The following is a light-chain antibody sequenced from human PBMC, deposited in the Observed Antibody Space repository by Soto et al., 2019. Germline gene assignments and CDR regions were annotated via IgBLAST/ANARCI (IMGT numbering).Light chain of an antibody. Sequence: QSALTQPRSVSGSPGQSVTISCTGSSSDIGAYNYVSWYQQHPGKAPKLMIYDVTKRPPGVPDRFSGSKSGNTASLTISGLQADDEADYYCCSYAGSYIFVFGGGTKVTVL. V-gene: IGLV2-11*01. J-gene: IGLJ2*01. CDR3: CSYAGSYIFV. CDR1: SSDIGAYNY. CDR2: DVT.